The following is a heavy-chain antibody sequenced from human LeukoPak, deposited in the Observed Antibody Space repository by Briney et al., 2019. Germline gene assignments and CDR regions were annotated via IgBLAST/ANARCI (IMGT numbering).Heavy chain of an antibody. D-gene: IGHD3-10*01. V-gene: IGHV1-2*02. CDR1: GYTFTGYY. CDR2: INPNSGGT. J-gene: IGHJ4*02. CDR3: ARGPYGSGSYPADY. Sequence: ASVKVSCKASGYTFTGYYMHWVRQAPGQGLEWMGWINPNSGGTNYAQKFQGRVTMTRDTSISTAYMELSRLRSDDTAVYYRARGPYGSGSYPADYWGQGTLVTVSS.